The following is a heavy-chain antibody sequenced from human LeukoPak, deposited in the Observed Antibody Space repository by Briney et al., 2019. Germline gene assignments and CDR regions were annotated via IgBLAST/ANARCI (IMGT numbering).Heavy chain of an antibody. CDR1: GGSISSGDYY. CDR2: IYYSGST. CDR3: ARDAGSHHDAFDI. Sequence: SQTLSLTCTVSGGSISSGDYYWSWIRQPPGKGLEWIVYIYYSGSTYYNPSLKSRVTISVDTSKNQFSLKLSSVTAADTAVYYCARDAGSHHDAFDIWGQGTMVTVSS. J-gene: IGHJ3*02. D-gene: IGHD2-15*01. V-gene: IGHV4-30-4*01.